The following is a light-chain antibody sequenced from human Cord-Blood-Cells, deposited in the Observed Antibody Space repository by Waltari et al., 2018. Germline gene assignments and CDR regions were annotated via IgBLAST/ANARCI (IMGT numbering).Light chain of an antibody. CDR1: SSDVGSSKL. J-gene: IGLJ3*02. Sequence: QSALTQPASVSGSPGPSITIYCTGTSSDVGSSKLFCWYQHHPGKAPKLMIYEGSKRPSWVSNRFSGSKSGNTASLTISGLQAEDEADYYCCSYAGSSTFWVFGGGTKLTVL. V-gene: IGLV2-23*01. CDR2: EGS. CDR3: CSYAGSSTFWV.